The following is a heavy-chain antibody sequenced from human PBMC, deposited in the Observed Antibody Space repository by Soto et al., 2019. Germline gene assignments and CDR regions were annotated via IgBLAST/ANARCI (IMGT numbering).Heavy chain of an antibody. J-gene: IGHJ4*02. V-gene: IGHV4-30-2*01. CDR3: ARLSGYSYGAFDY. CDR1: GRSISSGAYS. D-gene: IGHD5-18*01. Sequence: PSETLSLTCALSGRSISSGAYSWSWIRQPPGKGLEWIGYIYHSGSTDYNTSLQSRVTISADRSKNQFCRKLSSVTAAATTMYHCARLSGYSYGAFDYWGQGTGDTVS. CDR2: IYHSGST.